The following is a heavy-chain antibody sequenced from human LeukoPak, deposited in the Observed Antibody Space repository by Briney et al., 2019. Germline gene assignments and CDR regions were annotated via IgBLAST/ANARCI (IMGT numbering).Heavy chain of an antibody. V-gene: IGHV1-69*13. CDR3: ARVLDLGSSSWYYYFDY. D-gene: IGHD6-13*01. J-gene: IGHJ4*02. CDR2: IIPIFGTA. CDR1: GGTFSSYA. Sequence: SVKVSCKASGGTFSSYAISWVRRAPGQGLEWMGGIIPIFGTANYAQKFQGRVTITADESTSTAYMELSSLRSEDTAVYYCARVLDLGSSSWYYYFDYWGQGTLVTVSS.